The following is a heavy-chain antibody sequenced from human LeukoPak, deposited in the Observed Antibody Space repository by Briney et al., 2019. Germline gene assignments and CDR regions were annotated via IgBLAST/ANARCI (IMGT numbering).Heavy chain of an antibody. CDR3: VRDTNWGFDQ. V-gene: IGHV3-30-3*01. CDR1: GFTFSSYA. D-gene: IGHD7-27*01. J-gene: IGHJ4*02. Sequence: GGSLRLSCAASGFTFSSYAMHWVRPAPGKGLEWVAVISYDGSNKYYADSVKGRFTISRDNDRNALYLQMNSLRDEDTAVYYCVRDTNWGFDQWGQGTLVTVSS. CDR2: ISYDGSNK.